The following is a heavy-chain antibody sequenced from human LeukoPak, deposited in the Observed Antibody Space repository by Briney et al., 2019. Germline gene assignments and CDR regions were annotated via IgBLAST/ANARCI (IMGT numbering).Heavy chain of an antibody. CDR3: AKDSGALSGYYYYYMDV. V-gene: IGHV3-30*02. CDR2: IRYDGSNK. CDR1: GFTFSSYG. D-gene: IGHD7-27*01. J-gene: IGHJ6*03. Sequence: GGSLRLSCAASGFTFSSYGMHWVRQAPGKGLEWVAFIRYDGSNKYYADSVKGRFTISRDNSKNTLFLQMNSLRAEDTAVYYCAKDSGALSGYYYYYMDVWGKGTTVTVSS.